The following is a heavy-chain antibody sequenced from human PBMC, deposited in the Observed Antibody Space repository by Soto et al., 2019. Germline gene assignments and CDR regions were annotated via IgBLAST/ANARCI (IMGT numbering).Heavy chain of an antibody. CDR3: ARVLVSDCSSTSCPTGEFDY. CDR1: GYTFTSYD. J-gene: IGHJ4*02. Sequence: GASVKVSCKASGYTFTSYDISWVRQATGQGLEWMGWMNPNSGNTGYAQKFQGRVTMTRNTSISTAYMELSSLRSEDTAVYYCARVLVSDCSSTSCPTGEFDYWGQGTLVTVSS. D-gene: IGHD2-2*01. CDR2: MNPNSGNT. V-gene: IGHV1-8*01.